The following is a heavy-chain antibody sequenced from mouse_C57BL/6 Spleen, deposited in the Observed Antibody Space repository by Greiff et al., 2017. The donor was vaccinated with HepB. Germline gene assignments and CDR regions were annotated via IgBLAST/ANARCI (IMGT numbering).Heavy chain of an antibody. CDR3: ARSDYYGSSPSFDY. J-gene: IGHJ2*01. CDR1: GYTFTSYW. CDR2: IDPSDSYT. Sequence: QVQLQQPGAELVKPGASVKLSCKASGYTFTSYWMQWVKQRPGQGLEWIGEIDPSDSYTNSNQKFKGKATLTVDTSSSTAYMQLSSLTSDDSAVYYCARSDYYGSSPSFDYWGQGTTLTVSS. V-gene: IGHV1-50*01. D-gene: IGHD1-1*01.